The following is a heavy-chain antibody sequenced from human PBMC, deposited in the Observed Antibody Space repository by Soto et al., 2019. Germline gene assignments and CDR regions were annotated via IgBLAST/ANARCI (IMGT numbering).Heavy chain of an antibody. J-gene: IGHJ2*01. V-gene: IGHV4-34*01. Sequence: QVQLQQWGAGPLRPLETLSLTCGVSGGSFSGYYWAWIRQSPGKGLEWIGEINDRGSINYNPSLKSRVSISVATSKNHYSLNLRSVTAAATAVYYCARESHDILTGPPWVWYFDLWGRGTLVTVSS. CDR3: ARESHDILTGPPWVWYFDL. CDR2: INDRGSI. D-gene: IGHD3-9*01. CDR1: GGSFSGYY.